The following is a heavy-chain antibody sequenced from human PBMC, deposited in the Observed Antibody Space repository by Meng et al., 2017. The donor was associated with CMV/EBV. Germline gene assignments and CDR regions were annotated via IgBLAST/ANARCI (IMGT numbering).Heavy chain of an antibody. CDR1: GYTFTSYD. J-gene: IGHJ6*02. D-gene: IGHD5-12*01. V-gene: IGHV1-8*01. CDR2: MNPNSGNT. CDR3: AREGGGDSGWYGRASYYYYYYGMDV. Sequence: ASVKVSCKASGYTFTSYDINWVRQATGQGLEWMGRMNPNSGNTGYAQKFQGRVTMTRNTSISTAYMELSSLRSEDTAVYYCAREGGGDSGWYGRASYYYYYYGMDVWGQGTTVTVSS.